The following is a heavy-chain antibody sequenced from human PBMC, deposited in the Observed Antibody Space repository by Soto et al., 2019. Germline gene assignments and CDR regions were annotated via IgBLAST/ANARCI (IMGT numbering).Heavy chain of an antibody. Sequence: QVQLQQWGAGLLKPSETLSLTCAVYGGSFSGYYWSWIRQPPGKGLEWIGEINHSGSTNYNPSLKIRVTISVDTSKNQFSLKLSSVTAADTAVYYCARARRAARPEVEVVGNWFDPWGQGTLVTVSS. CDR1: GGSFSGYY. V-gene: IGHV4-34*01. D-gene: IGHD6-6*01. CDR2: INHSGST. J-gene: IGHJ5*02. CDR3: ARARRAARPEVEVVGNWFDP.